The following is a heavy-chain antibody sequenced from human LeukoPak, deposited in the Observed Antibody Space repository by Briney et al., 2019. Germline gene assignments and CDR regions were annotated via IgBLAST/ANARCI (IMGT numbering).Heavy chain of an antibody. CDR2: IKPDVSEI. J-gene: IGHJ4*02. Sequence: GGSLRLSCAASGFTFSNYWMSWVRQAPGKGLEWVANIKPDVSEIYYVDSVRGRFTISRDNAKNYLYLQMNSLRAEDTAVYYCARFIAAPYYFDYWGRGTLVTVSS. CDR1: GFTFSNYW. CDR3: ARFIAAPYYFDY. V-gene: IGHV3-7*01. D-gene: IGHD6-13*01.